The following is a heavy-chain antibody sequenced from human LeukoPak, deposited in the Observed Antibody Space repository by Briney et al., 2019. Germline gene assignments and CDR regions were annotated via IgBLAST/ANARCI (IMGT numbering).Heavy chain of an antibody. V-gene: IGHV4-38-2*02. CDR1: GYSISSGYY. J-gene: IGHJ5*02. CDR2: IYHSGST. D-gene: IGHD2-2*01. CDR3: ARDTRLYCSSTGCSFVP. Sequence: SETLSLTCTVSGYSISSGYYWGWIRQPPGKGLEWIGSIYHSGSTYYNPSLKSRVTISVDTSKNQFSLKLSSVTAADTAVYYCARDTRLYCSSTGCSFVPWGQGTLVTVSS.